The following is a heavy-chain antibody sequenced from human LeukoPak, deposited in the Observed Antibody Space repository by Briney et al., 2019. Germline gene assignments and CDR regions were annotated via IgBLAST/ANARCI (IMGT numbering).Heavy chain of an antibody. CDR3: ARDLGDFDWLFDY. J-gene: IGHJ4*02. CDR1: GFTFSSYA. Sequence: QPGGSLRLSCAASGFTFSSYAMHWVRQAPGKGLEWVAVISYDGSNKYYADSVKGRFTISRDNSKNTLYLQMNSLRAEDTAVYYCARDLGDFDWLFDYWGQGTLVTVSS. D-gene: IGHD3-9*01. CDR2: ISYDGSNK. V-gene: IGHV3-30-3*01.